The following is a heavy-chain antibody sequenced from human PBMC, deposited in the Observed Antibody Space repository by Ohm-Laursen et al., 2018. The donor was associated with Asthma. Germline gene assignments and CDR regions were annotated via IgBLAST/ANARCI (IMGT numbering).Heavy chain of an antibody. Sequence: SLRLSCAASGFTFRSYAMHWVRQAPGEGLEWVAVGGSYYDGGLKYYADSVNGRFTVSRDDSKNTLYLQMNSLRPDDTAVYYCARDVMEWYLPAFDFWGQGTLVTVSS. J-gene: IGHJ4*02. CDR3: ARDVMEWYLPAFDF. D-gene: IGHD3-3*01. CDR1: GFTFRSYA. V-gene: IGHV3-30-3*01. CDR2: GGSYYDGGLK.